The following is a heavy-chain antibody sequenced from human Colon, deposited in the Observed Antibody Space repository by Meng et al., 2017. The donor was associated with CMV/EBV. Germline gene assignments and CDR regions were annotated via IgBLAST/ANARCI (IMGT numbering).Heavy chain of an antibody. Sequence: GGSLRLSCAASGFTFSNAWMSWVRQAPGKGLEWVALIYSGGPMHYADSVKGRFTISRDNSKNILYLQMNSLRADDTAVYYCARGSGPLFPGAFDIWGQGTMVTVSS. D-gene: IGHD3-10*02. CDR3: ARGSGPLFPGAFDI. CDR2: IYSGGPM. J-gene: IGHJ3*02. CDR1: GFTFSNAW. V-gene: IGHV3-53*01.